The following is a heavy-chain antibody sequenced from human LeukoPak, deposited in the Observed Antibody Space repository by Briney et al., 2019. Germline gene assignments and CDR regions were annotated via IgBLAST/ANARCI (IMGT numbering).Heavy chain of an antibody. V-gene: IGHV3-30*03. CDR1: GFTFSSFA. CDR2: ISVGGRNK. CDR3: ATDPGGYYFDN. J-gene: IGHJ4*02. D-gene: IGHD1-14*01. Sequence: SGGSLRLSCAASGFTFSSFAMHWVRQAPGKGLEWVAVISVGGRNKYYADSLKGRFTISRDNSKNTLYLQMNSLRGEDTAVYYSATDPGGYYFDNCGQGTVVTVSS.